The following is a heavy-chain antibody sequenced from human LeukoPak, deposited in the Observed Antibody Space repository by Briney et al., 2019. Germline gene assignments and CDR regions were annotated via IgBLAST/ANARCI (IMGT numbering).Heavy chain of an antibody. CDR2: VIPIFGTA. CDR3: ARTPSRLYDSSGYYYYFDY. V-gene: IGHV1-69*01. D-gene: IGHD3-22*01. J-gene: IGHJ4*02. CDR1: GGTFSSYA. Sequence: SVKVSCKASGGTFSSYAISWVRQAPGQGLEWMGGVIPIFGTANYAQKFQGRVTITADESTSRAYMELSGLRSEDTAVYYCARTPSRLYDSSGYYYYFDYWGQGTLVTVSS.